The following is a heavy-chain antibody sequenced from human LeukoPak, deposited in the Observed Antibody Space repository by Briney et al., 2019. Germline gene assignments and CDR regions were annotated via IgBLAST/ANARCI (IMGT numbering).Heavy chain of an antibody. D-gene: IGHD1-14*01. CDR3: ARVSDHYSDY. V-gene: IGHV5-51*01. CDR1: GYSFTSYW. Sequence: GESLKISCKASGYSFTSYWIGWVRQMPGKGLEWMGIIYPGDSDTRYSPSFQGQVTISADKSISTAYLRWSSLKTSDIAMYYCARVSDHYSDYWGQGTLATVSS. J-gene: IGHJ4*02. CDR2: IYPGDSDT.